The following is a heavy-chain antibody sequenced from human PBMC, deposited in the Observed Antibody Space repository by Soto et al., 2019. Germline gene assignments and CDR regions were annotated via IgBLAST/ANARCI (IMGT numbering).Heavy chain of an antibody. CDR1: GYTLTELS. J-gene: IGHJ6*02. CDR3: ARTAPYYYGMDV. Sequence: ASVKVSCKVSGYTLTELSMHWVRQAPGKGLEWMGGFDPEDGETIYAQKFQGRVTMTEDTSTDTAYMELSSLRSEDTAVYYCARTAPYYYGMDVWGQGTTVTVSS. CDR2: FDPEDGET. V-gene: IGHV1-24*01.